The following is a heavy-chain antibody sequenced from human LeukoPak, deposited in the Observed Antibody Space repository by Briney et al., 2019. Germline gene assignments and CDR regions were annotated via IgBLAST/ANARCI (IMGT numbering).Heavy chain of an antibody. CDR2: INHSGST. CDR3: ARGNPYYYYDSSGYYYSLDY. Sequence: PSETLSLTCAVYGGSFSGYYWSWIRQPPGKGLEWIGEINHSGSTNYNPSLKSRVTISVDTSKNQFSLKLSSVTAADTAVYYCARGNPYYYYDSSGYYYSLDYWGQGTLVTVSS. CDR1: GGSFSGYY. D-gene: IGHD3-22*01. V-gene: IGHV4-34*01. J-gene: IGHJ4*02.